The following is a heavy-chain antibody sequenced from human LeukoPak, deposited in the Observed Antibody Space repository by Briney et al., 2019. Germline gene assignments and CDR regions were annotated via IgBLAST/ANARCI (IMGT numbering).Heavy chain of an antibody. CDR1: GFTFSSYW. Sequence: GSLRPSCAASGFTFSSYWRSWVPPAPGKGLGWVANIKQDGSEKYYVDSVKGRFTISRDNAKNLLYLQMNSLRAEDTAVYYCASDSSGYYSDYWGQGTLVTVSS. J-gene: IGHJ4*02. CDR2: IKQDGSEK. CDR3: ASDSSGYYSDY. D-gene: IGHD3-22*01. V-gene: IGHV3-7*01.